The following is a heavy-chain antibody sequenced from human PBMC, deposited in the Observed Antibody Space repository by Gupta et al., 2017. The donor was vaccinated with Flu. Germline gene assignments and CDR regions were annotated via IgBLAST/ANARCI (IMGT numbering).Heavy chain of an antibody. J-gene: IGHJ4*02. Sequence: GLEWIGYIYYSGSTYYNPSLKSRVTISVDTSKNQFSLKLSSVTAADTAVYYCARATVTTYPDYWGQGTLVTVSS. D-gene: IGHD4-17*01. CDR2: IYYSGST. V-gene: IGHV4-31*02. CDR3: ARATVTTYPDY.